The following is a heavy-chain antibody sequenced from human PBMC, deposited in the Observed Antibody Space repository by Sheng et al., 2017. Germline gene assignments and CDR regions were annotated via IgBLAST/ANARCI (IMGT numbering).Heavy chain of an antibody. J-gene: IGHJ5*02. CDR1: GGTFTSYG. V-gene: IGHV1-69*10. Sequence: QVQLVQSGAEVKKPGSSVKVSCKASGGTFTSYGISWVRQAPGQGLEWMGGIIPSLGIANSAQRFQGRVTITADKSTSTVYMDLSSLRSEDTAVYYCARLWGNVVATNWFDPWGQGTLVTVSS. D-gene: IGHD5-12*01. CDR2: IIPSLGIA. CDR3: ARLWGNVVATNWFDP.